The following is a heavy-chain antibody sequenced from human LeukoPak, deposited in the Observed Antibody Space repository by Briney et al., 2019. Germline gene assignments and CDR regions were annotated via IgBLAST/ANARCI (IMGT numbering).Heavy chain of an antibody. Sequence: GGSLRLSCAASGFTFSNYWMSWVRQAPGKGLEWVSAISGSGGSTYYADSVKGRFAISRDNSKNTLYLQMNSLRAEDTAVYYCAKDRWFGEYTPYYWGQGTLVTVSS. V-gene: IGHV3-23*01. CDR3: AKDRWFGEYTPYY. CDR2: ISGSGGST. D-gene: IGHD3-10*01. J-gene: IGHJ4*02. CDR1: GFTFSNYW.